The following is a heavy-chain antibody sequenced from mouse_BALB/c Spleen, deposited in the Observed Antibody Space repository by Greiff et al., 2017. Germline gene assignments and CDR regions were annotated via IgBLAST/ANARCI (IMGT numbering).Heavy chain of an antibody. V-gene: IGHV14-4*02. D-gene: IGHD2-1*01. CDR2: IDPENGDT. CDR3: TRRNYGNLAMDY. Sequence: VQLKESGAELVRSGASVKLSCTASGFNIKDYYMHWVKQRPEQGLEWIGWIDPENGDTEYAPKFQGKATMTADTSSNTAYLQLSSLTSEDTAVYYCTRRNYGNLAMDYWGQGTSVTVSS. CDR1: GFNIKDYY. J-gene: IGHJ4*01.